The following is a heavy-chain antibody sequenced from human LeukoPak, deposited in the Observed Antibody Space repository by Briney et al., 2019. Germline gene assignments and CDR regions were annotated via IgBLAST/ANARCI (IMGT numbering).Heavy chain of an antibody. CDR2: IKAGNGDT. V-gene: IGHV1-3*01. Sequence: ASVKVSCKASGYIFTKYVVHWVRQAPGQRPEWMGWIKAGNGDTKYSQNFQDRLTITRDTSASTFYMELSSLTSEDTALYYCARDDCGDTCYPGGYWGQGTLVTVSS. J-gene: IGHJ4*02. CDR3: ARDDCGDTCYPGGY. D-gene: IGHD2-21*01. CDR1: GYIFTKYV.